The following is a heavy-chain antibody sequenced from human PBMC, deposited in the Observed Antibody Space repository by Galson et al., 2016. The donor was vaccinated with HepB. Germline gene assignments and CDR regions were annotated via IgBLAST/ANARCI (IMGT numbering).Heavy chain of an antibody. CDR1: DGSISSGDYY. J-gene: IGHJ5*02. D-gene: IGHD2-15*01. CDR3: ARDYCSAGTCYFNWFDP. CDR2: IYYSGST. V-gene: IGHV4-30-4*01. Sequence: TLSLTCTVSDGSISSGDYYWSWIRQPPGKGLEWIGYIYYSGSTYYNPSLKSRLTISIDTSKNQFSLKLRSVTAADTAMYYCARDYCSAGTCYFNWFDPWGQGTLVTVSS.